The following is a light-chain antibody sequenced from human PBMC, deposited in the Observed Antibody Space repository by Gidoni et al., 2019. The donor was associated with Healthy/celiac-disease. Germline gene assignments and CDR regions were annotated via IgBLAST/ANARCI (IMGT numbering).Light chain of an antibody. Sequence: IQVTPSPSSLSSSVGDRVTIPCRASQSISSYLNWYQQKPGKAPKLLIYAASSLQSGVPARFSGSGSGTDCTLTISSLQPEDFATYDCQQSYSTPLCSFGQGTKLEIK. CDR2: AAS. V-gene: IGKV1-39*01. CDR1: QSISSY. CDR3: QQSYSTPLCS. J-gene: IGKJ2*04.